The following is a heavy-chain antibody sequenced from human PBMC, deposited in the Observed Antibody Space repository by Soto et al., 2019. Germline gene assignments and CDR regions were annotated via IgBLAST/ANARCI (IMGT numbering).Heavy chain of an antibody. V-gene: IGHV4-61*08. CDR3: AGFVIVGALSGFDY. Sequence: SETLSLTCAVSGGSISSGGYSWSWIRQPPGKGLEWIGYIYYSGSTNYNPSLKSRVTISVDTSKNQFSLKLSSVTAADTAVYYWAGFVIVGALSGFDYWGQGALVTVSS. CDR1: GGSISSGGYS. D-gene: IGHD1-26*01. CDR2: IYYSGST. J-gene: IGHJ4*02.